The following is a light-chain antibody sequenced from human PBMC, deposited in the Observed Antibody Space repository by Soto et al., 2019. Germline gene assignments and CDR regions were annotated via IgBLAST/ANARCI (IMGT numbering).Light chain of an antibody. CDR1: SSNIGAGYD. V-gene: IGLV1-40*01. J-gene: IGLJ3*02. CDR2: GNS. Sequence: QSVLTQPPSVSGAPGQRVTNSCTGSSSNIGAGYDVHWYQQLPGTAPKLLIYGNSNRPSGVPDRFSGSKSGTSASLAITGLQAEDEADYYCQSYDSSLSDWVFGGGTKLTVL. CDR3: QSYDSSLSDWV.